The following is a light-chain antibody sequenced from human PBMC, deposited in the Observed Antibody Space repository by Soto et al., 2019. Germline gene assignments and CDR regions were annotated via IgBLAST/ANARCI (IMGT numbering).Light chain of an antibody. V-gene: IGKV3-20*01. CDR2: SVS. CDR1: QSVYSDY. Sequence: EIVLTQSPGTLSLSPGEGATLSCRASQSVYSDYLAWYQQKPGQAPRLLIYSVSRRATGTPDRFSGSGSGTDFTLTINRLEPADFAVYSCQQYGNSPWTFGQGTKVEI. J-gene: IGKJ1*01. CDR3: QQYGNSPWT.